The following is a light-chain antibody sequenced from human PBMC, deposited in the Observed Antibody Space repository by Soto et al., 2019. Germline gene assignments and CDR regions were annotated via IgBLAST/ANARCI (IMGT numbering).Light chain of an antibody. CDR3: LQYGELAIT. CDR2: GAS. V-gene: IGKV3-20*01. Sequence: EIVLTQSPGTLSLSPGERATLSCRASQSVSSSYLAWYQQKPGQAPRLLIYGASTGATGLPARFSGSGSGTEFTLSISSLQSEDFAVYYCLQYGELAITFGQGTRLEIK. J-gene: IGKJ5*01. CDR1: QSVSSSY.